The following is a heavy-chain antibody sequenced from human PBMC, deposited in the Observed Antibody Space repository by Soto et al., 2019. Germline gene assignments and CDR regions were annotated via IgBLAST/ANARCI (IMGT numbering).Heavy chain of an antibody. J-gene: IGHJ4*02. CDR2: INNSGST. V-gene: IGHV4-34*01. Sequence: ASETLSLTCAVYGGSFSGYYWSWIRQPPGKGLEWIGEINNSGSTNYNPSLKSRVTISVDTSKNQFSLKLSSVTAEDTAVYYCARGRTIIWHDIDYWGQGTLVTVSS. CDR1: GGSFSGYY. CDR3: ARGRTIIWHDIDY. D-gene: IGHD5-12*01.